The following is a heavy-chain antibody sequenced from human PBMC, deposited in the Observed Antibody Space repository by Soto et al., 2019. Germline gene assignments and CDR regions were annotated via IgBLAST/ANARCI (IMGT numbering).Heavy chain of an antibody. V-gene: IGHV4-31*11. CDR1: GASISSGGYF. CDR3: ARGFVETAMAFDY. Sequence: QVQLQESGPGLVKPSQTLSLACGVSGASISSGGYFWSWIRQLPGKGLEWIGYIHYSGSTYYNPSLKSRVVMSMDTSKNDFSLKLNSVTAADTAVFYCARGFVETAMAFDYWGQGALVTVSS. J-gene: IGHJ4*02. D-gene: IGHD5-18*01. CDR2: IHYSGST.